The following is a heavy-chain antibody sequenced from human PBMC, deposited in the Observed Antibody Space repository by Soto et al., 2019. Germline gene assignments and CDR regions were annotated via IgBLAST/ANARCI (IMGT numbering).Heavy chain of an antibody. CDR1: GFICSSYD. CDR3: AKATATGGGAFEI. J-gene: IGHJ3*02. CDR2: ILVGGST. V-gene: IGHV3-23*01. D-gene: IGHD2-8*02. Sequence: GGSLRLSCAVSGFICSSYDMSWVRQAPGKGLEWVSTILVGGSTHYEDSVKGRFTISRDTSKNTVYLQMNSLTAGDTAVYYCAKATATGGGAFEIYGQGTLVTVSS.